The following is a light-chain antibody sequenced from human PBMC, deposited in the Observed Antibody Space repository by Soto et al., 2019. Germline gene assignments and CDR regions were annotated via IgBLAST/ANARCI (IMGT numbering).Light chain of an antibody. J-gene: IGKJ2*01. CDR2: AAS. CDR1: ESISGY. Sequence: DIQMTQSPSSLPASVGDRVTITCRASESISGYLNWYQQKPGKAPKLLIYAASSLQSGVPSRFSGSGSGTDFTLAISSLQPEDFATYYCQQSYSAPYTFGQGTKLEI. CDR3: QQSYSAPYT. V-gene: IGKV1-39*01.